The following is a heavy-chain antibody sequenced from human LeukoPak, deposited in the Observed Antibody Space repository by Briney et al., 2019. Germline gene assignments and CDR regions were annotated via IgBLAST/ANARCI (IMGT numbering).Heavy chain of an antibody. CDR2: IYSGGST. CDR1: GFTVSSNY. CDR3: AKLTERYSSSWPLDY. D-gene: IGHD6-13*01. Sequence: GGSLRLSCAASGFTVSSNYMSWVRQAPGKGLEWVSVIYSGGSTYYADSVKGRFTISRDNSKNTLYLQMNSLRAEDTAVYYCAKLTERYSSSWPLDYWGQGTLVTVSS. J-gene: IGHJ4*02. V-gene: IGHV3-53*01.